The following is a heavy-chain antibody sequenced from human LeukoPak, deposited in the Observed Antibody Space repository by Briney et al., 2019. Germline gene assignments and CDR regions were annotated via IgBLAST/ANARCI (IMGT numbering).Heavy chain of an antibody. CDR3: AKAMSTVMGGTDY. D-gene: IGHD4-17*01. J-gene: IGHJ4*02. Sequence: GGSLRLSCAASGFTFSSYAMHWVRQAPGKGLEWVSTVTGSGSATYYADSVKGRFIISRDNSKNTLYLQMNSLRADDTALYYCAKAMSTVMGGTDYWGQGTLVTVSS. V-gene: IGHV3-23*01. CDR1: GFTFSSYA. CDR2: VTGSGSAT.